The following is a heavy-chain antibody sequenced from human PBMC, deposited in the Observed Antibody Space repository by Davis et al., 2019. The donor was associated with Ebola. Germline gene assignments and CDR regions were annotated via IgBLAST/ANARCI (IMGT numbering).Heavy chain of an antibody. J-gene: IGHJ4*02. CDR3: ARGHNYAHEY. CDR2: VILKSGAT. V-gene: IGHV1-2*06. Sequence: ASVKVSCKASGHTFTDYNIHWMRQAPGQGLEWLGRVILKSGATNYAQKFQARVTMTRDTSISTVYMELSSLRYDDTADYYCARGHNYAHEYWGQGTLVTVSS. D-gene: IGHD4-11*01. CDR1: GHTFTDYN.